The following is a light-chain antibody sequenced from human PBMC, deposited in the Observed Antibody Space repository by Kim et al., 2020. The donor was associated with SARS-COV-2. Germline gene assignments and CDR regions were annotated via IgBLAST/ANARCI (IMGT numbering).Light chain of an antibody. J-gene: IGKJ5*01. CDR1: QDIRND. Sequence: ASVGDGVTITCRASQDIRNDLGWYQQNPGRAPKRLSYGASSLQSRVPSRFSGSGSGTEFTLTIRSVQPEDFATYFCLQHSTYPITFGQGTRLEIK. CDR3: LQHSTYPIT. CDR2: GAS. V-gene: IGKV1-17*01.